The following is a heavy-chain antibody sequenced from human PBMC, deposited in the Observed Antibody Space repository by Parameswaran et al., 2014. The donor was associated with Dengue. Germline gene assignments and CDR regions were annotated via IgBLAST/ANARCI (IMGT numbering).Heavy chain of an antibody. CDR3: AQHVYDSGYNSNWFDP. Sequence: QASETLSLTCAASGFTFSSYVMSWVRQAPGKGLEWVSAISGSGGNTYYADSVKGRFTISRDNSKNTLHLQMNSLRVEDTAVYSCAQHVYDSGYNSNWFDPWGQGTLVTVSS. CDR1: GFTFSSYV. J-gene: IGHJ5*02. V-gene: IGHV3-23*01. D-gene: IGHD3-22*01. CDR2: ISGSGGNT.